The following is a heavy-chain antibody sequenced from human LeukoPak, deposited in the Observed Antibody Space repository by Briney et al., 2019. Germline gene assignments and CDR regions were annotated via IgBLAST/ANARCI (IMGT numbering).Heavy chain of an antibody. V-gene: IGHV3-48*03. D-gene: IGHD3-22*01. CDR1: GFAFSSYE. CDR3: ARQYYYDTSGYDAFDI. CDR2: ISSSGSSI. Sequence: GGSLRLSCAASGFAFSSYELNWVRQTPGKGLEWVSYISSSGSSIYYADSVKGRFTISRDNAKNSLCLQMNSLRAEDTAVYYCARQYYYDTSGYDAFDIWGQGTMVTVSS. J-gene: IGHJ3*02.